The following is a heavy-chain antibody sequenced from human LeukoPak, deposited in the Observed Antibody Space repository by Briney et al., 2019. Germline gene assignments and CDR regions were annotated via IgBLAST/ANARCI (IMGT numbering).Heavy chain of an antibody. CDR1: GYSFTSYW. CDR2: IYPGDSDT. Sequence: GESLKISCKGSGYSFTSYWIGWVRQLPGKGLEWMGIIYPGDSDTRYSPSFQGQVTISADKSISTAYLQWSSLKASDTAMYYCARHREVGWNRYYYYGMDVWGQGTTVTVSS. V-gene: IGHV5-51*01. CDR3: ARHREVGWNRYYYYGMDV. D-gene: IGHD1/OR15-1a*01. J-gene: IGHJ6*02.